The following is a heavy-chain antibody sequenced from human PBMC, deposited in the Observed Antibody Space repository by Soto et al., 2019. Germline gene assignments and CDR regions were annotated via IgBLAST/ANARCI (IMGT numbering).Heavy chain of an antibody. CDR3: SREGGNTGTSDY. Sequence: QVQMVQSGAEVKKPGTSVKVSCKASGYAFINYAVTWVRQAPGEGLEWMGWFSPSNDNSYSAQKFQDRVTMSTGTSSNTAYMELRRLTSDDTAVYYCSREGGNTGTSDYWGQGTLVTVSS. CDR2: FSPSNDNS. CDR1: GYAFINYA. V-gene: IGHV1-18*01. D-gene: IGHD1-7*01. J-gene: IGHJ4*02.